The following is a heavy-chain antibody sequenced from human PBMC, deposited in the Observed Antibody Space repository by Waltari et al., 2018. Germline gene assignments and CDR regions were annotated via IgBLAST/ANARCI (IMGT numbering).Heavy chain of an antibody. CDR1: GFKFDDYG. J-gene: IGHJ4*02. D-gene: IGHD2-15*01. V-gene: IGHV3-20*04. CDR3: ARDIVVVVTGMGVYNFDS. CDR2: INWNGGSR. Sequence: EVQLVESGGSVVRPGGSLRLSCVASGFKFDDYGLSWVRQVPGKGLEWVAGINWNGGSRGYADSVKGRFTISRDNAKNSLYLEMNGLRADDTALYYCARDIVVVVTGMGVYNFDSWGQGTLVTVSS.